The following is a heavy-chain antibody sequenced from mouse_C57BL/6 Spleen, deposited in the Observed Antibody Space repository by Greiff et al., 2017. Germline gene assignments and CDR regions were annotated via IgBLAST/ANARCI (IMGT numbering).Heavy chain of an antibody. Sequence: VQLQQSGAELVRPGASVKLSCTASGFNIKDDYMHWVKQRPEQGLEWIGWIDPENGDTEYASKFQGKATITADTSSNTTYLQLSSLTSEDTAVYYCTTRDCDGRSSWYFDVWGTGTTVTVSS. D-gene: IGHD1-1*01. CDR2: IDPENGDT. CDR3: TTRDCDGRSSWYFDV. CDR1: GFNIKDDY. J-gene: IGHJ1*03. V-gene: IGHV14-4*01.